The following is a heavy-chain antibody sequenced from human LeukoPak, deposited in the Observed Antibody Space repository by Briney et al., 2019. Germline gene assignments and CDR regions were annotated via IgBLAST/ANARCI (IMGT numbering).Heavy chain of an antibody. J-gene: IGHJ3*02. CDR2: ISSSSSYI. V-gene: IGHV3-21*04. CDR1: GFTFSSYS. CDR3: ATPGGGGNAFDI. Sequence: KTGGSLRLSCAASGFTFSSYSMNWVRQAPGKGLEWVSSISSSSSYIYYADSVKGRFTISRDNSKNTLYLQMNSLRAEDTAMYYCATPGGGGNAFDIWGQGTMVTVSS. D-gene: IGHD2-15*01.